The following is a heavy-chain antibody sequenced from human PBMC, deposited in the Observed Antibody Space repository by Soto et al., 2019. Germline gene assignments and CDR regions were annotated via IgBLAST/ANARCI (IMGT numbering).Heavy chain of an antibody. CDR1: GFTFRAYW. Sequence: EVQVVESGGGLVQPGGSLRLSCAASGFTFRAYWMTWVRQAPGKGLEWVANIKEDGSENYYVDSVKGRFTISRDNARNSLYLQMNSLRDEDTAVYYCARGGSGNYYYYYAMDVWGLGTTVTVSS. CDR3: ARGGSGNYYYYYAMDV. CDR2: IKEDGSEN. V-gene: IGHV3-7*04. J-gene: IGHJ6*02. D-gene: IGHD1-26*01.